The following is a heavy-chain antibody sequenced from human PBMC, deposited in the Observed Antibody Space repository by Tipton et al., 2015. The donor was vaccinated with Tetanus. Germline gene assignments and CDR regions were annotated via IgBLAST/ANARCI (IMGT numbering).Heavy chain of an antibody. Sequence: TLSLTCTVSGGSISTYFWSWIRQPPGKGLEWIGYIYYSGSTSNNPSLKSRVTISVDTSKNQFSLKLSSVTAADTAVYYCARESSYYMDVWGKGTTVTVSS. CDR1: GGSISTYF. V-gene: IGHV4-59*12. D-gene: IGHD3-16*02. CDR3: ARESSYYMDV. CDR2: IYYSGST. J-gene: IGHJ6*03.